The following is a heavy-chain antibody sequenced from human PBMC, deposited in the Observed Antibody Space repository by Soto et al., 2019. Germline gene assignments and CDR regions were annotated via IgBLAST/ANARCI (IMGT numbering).Heavy chain of an antibody. J-gene: IGHJ4*02. CDR3: ARLTRGVYDLDRLWEKFDY. V-gene: IGHV2-5*02. Sequence: QITVKESGLTLVKPTETLTLTCTFSGFSLSSIGMGVGWIRQPPGKALEWLALIYWDDDKRYSPSLSSRLTITKDPSKNQVDRTMTNMDPVDTATYYCARLTRGVYDLDRLWEKFDYWGQGTLVTVSS. CDR1: GFSLSSIGMG. D-gene: IGHD5-12*01. CDR2: IYWDDDK.